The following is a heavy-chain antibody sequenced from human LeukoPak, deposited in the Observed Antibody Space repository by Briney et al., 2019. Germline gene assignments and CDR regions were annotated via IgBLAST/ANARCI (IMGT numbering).Heavy chain of an antibody. CDR3: ARVWRYYDSSGYYYLSAFDI. V-gene: IGHV3-23*01. D-gene: IGHD3-22*01. Sequence: GGSLRLSCTASGFTFSNYAMSWVRQAPGKGLHWVSAISGGGSTYYTDSVKGRFTISRDNSKNTMYLQMNSLRAEDTVVYYCARVWRYYDSSGYYYLSAFDIWGQGTMVTVSS. CDR2: ISGGGST. J-gene: IGHJ3*02. CDR1: GFTFSNYA.